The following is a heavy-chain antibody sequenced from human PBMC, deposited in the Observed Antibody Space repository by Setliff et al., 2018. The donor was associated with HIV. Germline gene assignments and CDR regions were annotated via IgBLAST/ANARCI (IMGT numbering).Heavy chain of an antibody. CDR3: ARGHYYDSGGYYSAYYYYMDV. J-gene: IGHJ6*03. D-gene: IGHD3-22*01. Sequence: SETLSLTCTVSSGSIKSYYWSWIRQPPGKGLEWVGYIYGSGSTNYNPSLKSRLTISIDMSKNQFSLKLNSVTAADTAVYYCARGHYYDSGGYYSAYYYYMDVWGKGTTVTVSS. V-gene: IGHV4-59*01. CDR1: SGSIKSYY. CDR2: IYGSGST.